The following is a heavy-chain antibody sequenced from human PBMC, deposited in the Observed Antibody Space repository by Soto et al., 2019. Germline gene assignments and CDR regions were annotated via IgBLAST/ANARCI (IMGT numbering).Heavy chain of an antibody. D-gene: IGHD6-19*01. CDR1: GFTFSSYW. Sequence: GGSMRLSCGASGFTFSSYWMTWVRQAPGKGLEWVANIKQDGSEKYYVDSVKGRFTISRDNAKNSLYLQMNSLRAEDTAVYYCARASSGGAFDIWGQGTMVTVSS. J-gene: IGHJ3*02. V-gene: IGHV3-7*01. CDR3: ARASSGGAFDI. CDR2: IKQDGSEK.